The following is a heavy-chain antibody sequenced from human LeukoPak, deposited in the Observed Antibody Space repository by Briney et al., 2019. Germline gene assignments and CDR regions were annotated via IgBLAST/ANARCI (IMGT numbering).Heavy chain of an antibody. D-gene: IGHD3-22*01. CDR2: IIPIFGTA. V-gene: IGHV1-69*13. CDR3: ATPGRDYYDSRLSFGY. J-gene: IGHJ4*02. CDR1: GGTFSSYA. Sequence: SVKVSCKAPGGTFSSYAISWVRQAPGQGLEWMGGIIPIFGTANYAQKFQGRVTITADESTSTAYMELSSLRSEDTAVYYCATPGRDYYDSRLSFGYWGQGTLVTVSS.